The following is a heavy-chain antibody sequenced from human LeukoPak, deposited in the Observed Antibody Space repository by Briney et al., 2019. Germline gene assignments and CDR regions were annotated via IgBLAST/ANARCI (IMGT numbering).Heavy chain of an antibody. CDR1: GGSIGSSNW. Sequence: SGTLSLTCAVSGGSIGSSNWWSWVRQPPGKGLEWIGEIYHSGSTNYNPSLKSRVTISVDKSKNQFSLKLSSVTAADTAVYYCAREKDGSGSYAGVNYFDYWGQGTLVTVSS. D-gene: IGHD3-10*01. V-gene: IGHV4-4*02. CDR2: IYHSGST. CDR3: AREKDGSGSYAGVNYFDY. J-gene: IGHJ4*02.